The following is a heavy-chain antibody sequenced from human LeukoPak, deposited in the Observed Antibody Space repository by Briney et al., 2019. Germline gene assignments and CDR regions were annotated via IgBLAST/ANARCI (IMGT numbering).Heavy chain of an antibody. CDR3: ARTDYGDYVSDGYYFDY. J-gene: IGHJ4*02. D-gene: IGHD4-17*01. CDR2: IKQDGSEK. CDR1: GFTFSSYC. Sequence: QPGGSLRLSCAASGFTFSSYCMSWVRQAPGKGLEWVANIKQDGSEKYYVDSVKGRFTISRDNAKNSLYLQMNSLRAEDTAVYYCARTDYGDYVSDGYYFDYWGQGTLVTVPS. V-gene: IGHV3-7*01.